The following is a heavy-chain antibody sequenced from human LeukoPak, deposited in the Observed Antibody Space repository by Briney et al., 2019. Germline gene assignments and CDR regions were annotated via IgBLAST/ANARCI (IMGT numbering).Heavy chain of an antibody. Sequence: GGSLRLSCSASGFAFRNYGMAWVRQAPGKGLDFVSAVNAKGDVTFYADSVKGRFTMSRNNSKNTLYLQMNSLRAEDTAVYYCAKEKGDGLPFDYWGQGTLITVSS. D-gene: IGHD5-24*01. CDR3: AKEKGDGLPFDY. CDR1: GFAFRNYG. CDR2: VNAKGDVT. J-gene: IGHJ4*02. V-gene: IGHV3-23*01.